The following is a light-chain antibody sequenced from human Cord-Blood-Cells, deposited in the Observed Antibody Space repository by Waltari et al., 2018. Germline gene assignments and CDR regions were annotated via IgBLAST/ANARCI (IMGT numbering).Light chain of an antibody. CDR1: SSDVGGYNY. CDR2: DVS. V-gene: IGLV2-14*01. CDR3: SSYTSSSTWV. J-gene: IGLJ3*02. Sequence: QSALTQPASVSGSPGQSITISCTGTSSDVGGYNYVSWYQQHPGKAPKLMIYDVSNRPSGVSNLFSGSKSGNTASLTSSGLQAEDEADYYCSSYTSSSTWVFGGGTKLTVL.